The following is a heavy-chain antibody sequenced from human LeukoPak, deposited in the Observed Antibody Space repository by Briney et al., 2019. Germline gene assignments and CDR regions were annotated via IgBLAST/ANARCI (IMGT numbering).Heavy chain of an antibody. D-gene: IGHD6-25*01. CDR3: ARAGYLLRLTDFDY. J-gene: IGHJ4*02. Sequence: GGSLRLSCAASGFTFSSYGMHWVRQAPGKGLEWVAVIWYDGSNKYYADSVKGRFTISRDNSKNTLYLQMNSLRAEDTAVYYCARAGYLLRLTDFDYWGQGTLVTVSS. V-gene: IGHV3-33*01. CDR2: IWYDGSNK. CDR1: GFTFSSYG.